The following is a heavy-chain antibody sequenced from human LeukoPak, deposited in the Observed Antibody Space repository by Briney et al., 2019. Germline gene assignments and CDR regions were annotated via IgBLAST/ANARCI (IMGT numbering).Heavy chain of an antibody. J-gene: IGHJ4*02. D-gene: IGHD3-16*02. CDR2: IYYSGST. V-gene: IGHV4-39*01. CDR1: GGSISSSSYY. CDR3: ARIHRVFYFDY. Sequence: SEILSLTCTVSGGSISSSSYYWGWIRQPPGKGLEWIGSIYYSGSTYYNPSLKSRVTISVDTSKNQFSLKLSSVTAADTAVYYCARIHRVFYFDYWGQGTLVTVSS.